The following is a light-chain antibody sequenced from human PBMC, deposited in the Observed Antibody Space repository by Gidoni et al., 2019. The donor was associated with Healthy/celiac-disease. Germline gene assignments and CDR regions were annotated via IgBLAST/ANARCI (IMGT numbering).Light chain of an antibody. V-gene: IGKV1-5*01. J-gene: IGKJ3*01. Sequence: DIQMTQSPSTLSASVGDRVTITCRASQSISSWFAWYQQKPGKAPKLLIYDASSLESVVPSRFSGSGSGTEFTLTISSLQPDDFATYYCQQYNSYSGTFGPXTKVDIK. CDR2: DAS. CDR1: QSISSW. CDR3: QQYNSYSGT.